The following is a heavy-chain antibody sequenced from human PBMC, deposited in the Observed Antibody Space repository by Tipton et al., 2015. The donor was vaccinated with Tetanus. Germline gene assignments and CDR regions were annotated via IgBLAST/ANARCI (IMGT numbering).Heavy chain of an antibody. V-gene: IGHV3-23*01. CDR1: GFTFSGYA. CDR3: AREETRHGYNTFDS. Sequence: SLRLSCTASGFTFSGYAMSWVRQAPGKGLEWVSMISGNGRRTIYADSVKGRFTTSRDSSENTLYLQMNSLRAEDTAVYFCAREETRHGYNTFDSWGQGTPVTVSS. CDR2: ISGNGRRT. D-gene: IGHD5-24*01. J-gene: IGHJ4*02.